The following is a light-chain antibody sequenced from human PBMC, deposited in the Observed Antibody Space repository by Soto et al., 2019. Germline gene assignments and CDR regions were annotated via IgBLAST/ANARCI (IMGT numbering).Light chain of an antibody. J-gene: IGKJ5*01. CDR3: QQYNNWPIT. CDR1: QSVSGD. V-gene: IGKV3-15*01. Sequence: IVLTQSPATLSVSHRERATLSCRASQSVSGDLAWYHHKPGQAPRLLIYDASTRALDTPARFAGSGSGTEFTLTISSLQSEDFAVYFCQQYNNWPITFGQGTRLEIK. CDR2: DAS.